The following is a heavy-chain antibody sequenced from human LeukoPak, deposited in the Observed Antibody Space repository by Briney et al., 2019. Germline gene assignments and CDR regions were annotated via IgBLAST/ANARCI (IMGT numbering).Heavy chain of an antibody. CDR3: ARDGPGSAR. D-gene: IGHD3-10*01. V-gene: IGHV4-30-2*01. CDR2: IYHSGST. Sequence: SQTLSLTCTVSGGSISSGGYYWSWIRQPPGKGLEWIGYIYHSGSTYYNPSLKSRVTISVDRSKNQFSLKLSSVTAADTAVYYCARDGPGSARWGQGTLVTVSS. J-gene: IGHJ4*02. CDR1: GGSISSGGYY.